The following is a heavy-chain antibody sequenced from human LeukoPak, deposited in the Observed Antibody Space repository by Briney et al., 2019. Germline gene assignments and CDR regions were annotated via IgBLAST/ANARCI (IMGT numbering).Heavy chain of an antibody. CDR2: INPHSGGT. Sequence: GASVKVSCKASGYTFTGYYIHWVRQAPGQGLEWMGWINPHSGGTNYAQKFQGRVTMTRDTSISTAYMELSRLRSDDTAVYYCARDRSLITMIVVVPDYWGQGTLVTVSS. D-gene: IGHD3-22*01. J-gene: IGHJ4*02. CDR3: ARDRSLITMIVVVPDY. CDR1: GYTFTGYY. V-gene: IGHV1-2*02.